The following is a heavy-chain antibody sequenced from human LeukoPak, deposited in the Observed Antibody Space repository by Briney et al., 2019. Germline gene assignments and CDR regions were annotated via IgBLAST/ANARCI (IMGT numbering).Heavy chain of an antibody. Sequence: GSLRLSCAASGFTFSSYWMSWVRQAPGKGLEWVANIKQDGSEKYYVDSVKGRFTISRDNAKNSLYLQMNSLRAEDTAVYYCASLYDSSGYYLFDYWGQGTLVTVSS. CDR2: IKQDGSEK. CDR3: ASLYDSSGYYLFDY. CDR1: GFTFSSYW. V-gene: IGHV3-7*01. J-gene: IGHJ4*02. D-gene: IGHD3-22*01.